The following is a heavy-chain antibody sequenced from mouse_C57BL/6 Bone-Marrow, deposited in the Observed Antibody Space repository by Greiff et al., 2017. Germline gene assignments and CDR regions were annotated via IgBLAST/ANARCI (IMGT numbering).Heavy chain of an antibody. D-gene: IGHD2-3*01. Sequence: VQLKQSGAELVRPGASVKLSCTASGFNIKDDYMHWVKQRPEQGLEWIGWIDPENGDTEYASKFQGKATITADTSSNTAYLQLSSLTSEDTAVYYCTTFYDGYYLFAYWGQGTLVTVSA. CDR1: GFNIKDDY. J-gene: IGHJ3*01. CDR3: TTFYDGYYLFAY. V-gene: IGHV14-4*01. CDR2: IDPENGDT.